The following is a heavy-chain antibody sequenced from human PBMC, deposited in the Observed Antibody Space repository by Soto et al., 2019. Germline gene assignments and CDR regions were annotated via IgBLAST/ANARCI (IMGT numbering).Heavy chain of an antibody. CDR1: GGSISSYY. CDR3: ARSNGDYFDY. Sequence: SETLSLTCTVSGGSISSYYWSWIRQPPGKGLEWIGYIYYSGSTNYNPSLKSRVTISVDTSKNQFSLKLSSVTAADTAVYYCARSNGDYFDYCGQGTLVTVSS. D-gene: IGHD2-8*01. V-gene: IGHV4-59*01. CDR2: IYYSGST. J-gene: IGHJ4*02.